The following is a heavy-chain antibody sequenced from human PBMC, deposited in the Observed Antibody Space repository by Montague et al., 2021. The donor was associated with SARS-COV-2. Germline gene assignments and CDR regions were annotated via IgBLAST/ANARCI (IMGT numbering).Heavy chain of an antibody. J-gene: IGHJ2*01. CDR1: GGSISSGGYY. V-gene: IGHV4-31*03. Sequence: TLSLTCTVSGGSISSGGYYWSWIRQHPGKGLEWIGYIYYSGSTYYDPSLKSRVTISVDTSKNQFSLKLSSVTAADTAVYYCARVQIVEVTALWYFDVWGHGTLVTVSS. CDR2: IYYSGST. D-gene: IGHD2-21*02. CDR3: ARVQIVEVTALWYFDV.